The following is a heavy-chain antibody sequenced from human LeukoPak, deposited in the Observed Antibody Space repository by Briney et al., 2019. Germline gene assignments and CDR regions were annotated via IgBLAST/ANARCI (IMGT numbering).Heavy chain of an antibody. V-gene: IGHV1-2*02. Sequence: GASVKVSCKASGYTFTGYYMHWVRQAPGQGLEWMGWINPNSGGTNYAQKFQGRVTMTRDTSISTAYMELSRLRSDDTAVYYCARSPYSSGWYLRIPQFDYWGQGALVTVSS. CDR3: ARSPYSSGWYLRIPQFDY. CDR2: INPNSGGT. D-gene: IGHD6-19*01. J-gene: IGHJ4*02. CDR1: GYTFTGYY.